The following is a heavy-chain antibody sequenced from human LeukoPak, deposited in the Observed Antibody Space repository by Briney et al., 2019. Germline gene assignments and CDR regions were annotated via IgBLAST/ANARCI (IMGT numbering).Heavy chain of an antibody. CDR2: FDPEDGET. Sequence: ASVKVSCKVSGYTLTELSMHWVRQAPGKGLEWMGGFDPEDGETIYAQKFQGRVTMTEGTSTDTAYMELSSLRPEDTAVYYCATRFLPYGDYAFDYWGQGTLVTVSS. D-gene: IGHD4-17*01. V-gene: IGHV1-24*01. CDR3: ATRFLPYGDYAFDY. CDR1: GYTLTELS. J-gene: IGHJ4*02.